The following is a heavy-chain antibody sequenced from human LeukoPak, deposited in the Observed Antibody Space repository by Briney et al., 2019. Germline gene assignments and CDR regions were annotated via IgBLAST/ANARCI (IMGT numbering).Heavy chain of an antibody. D-gene: IGHD3-22*01. V-gene: IGHV4-4*02. CDR1: GGSISSSNW. CDR2: IYHSGST. Sequence: SETLSLTCAVSGGSISSSNWWSWVRQPPGKGLEWIGEIYHSGSTNYNPSLKSRVTISVDKSKNQFSLKLSSVTAADTAVYYCARVLAYYYDSSGYGAFDIWGQGTMVTVSS. J-gene: IGHJ3*02. CDR3: ARVLAYYYDSSGYGAFDI.